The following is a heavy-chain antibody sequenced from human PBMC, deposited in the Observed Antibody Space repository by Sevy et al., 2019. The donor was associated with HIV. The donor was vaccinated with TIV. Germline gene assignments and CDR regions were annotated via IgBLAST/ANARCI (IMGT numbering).Heavy chain of an antibody. V-gene: IGHV3-7*01. Sequence: GVLRLSCAASGFTFSSYWMSWVRQAPGKGLEWVANIKQDGSEKYYVDSVKGRFTISRDNAKNSLYLQMNSLRAEDTAVYYCARDALGELFYYYYGMDVWGQGTTVTVSS. CDR1: GFTFSSYW. J-gene: IGHJ6*02. CDR2: IKQDGSEK. CDR3: ARDALGELFYYYYGMDV. D-gene: IGHD3-10*01.